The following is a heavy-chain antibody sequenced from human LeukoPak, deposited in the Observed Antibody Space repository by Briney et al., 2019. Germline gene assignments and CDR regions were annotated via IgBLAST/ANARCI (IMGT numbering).Heavy chain of an antibody. CDR2: INHSGST. V-gene: IGHV4-34*01. CDR1: GGSFSGYY. CDR3: ARDHSGYSGYDSGP. Sequence: SETLSLTCAVYGGSFSGYYWSWIRQPPGKGLEWIGEINHSGSTNYNPSLKSRVTISVDTSKNQISLKLSSVTAADTAVHYCARDHSGYSGYDSGPWGQGTLVTGSS. J-gene: IGHJ5*02. D-gene: IGHD5-12*01.